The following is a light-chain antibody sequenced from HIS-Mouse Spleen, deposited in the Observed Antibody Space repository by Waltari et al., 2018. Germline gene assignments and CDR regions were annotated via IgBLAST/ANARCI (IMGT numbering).Light chain of an antibody. CDR3: SSYTSSSFNVV. CDR1: SSDVGGYNY. Sequence: QSALTQPASVSGSPGQSITISCTGTSSDVGGYNYVSWYPQHPGKAPKLMIYDVSNRPSGASNRVSVSQSGTAASLTISGLQAEAEDDYYCSSYTSSSFNVVFGGGTKLTVL. V-gene: IGLV2-14*03. CDR2: DVS. J-gene: IGLJ2*01.